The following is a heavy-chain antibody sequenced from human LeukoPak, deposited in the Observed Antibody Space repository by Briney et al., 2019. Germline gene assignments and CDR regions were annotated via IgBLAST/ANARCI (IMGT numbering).Heavy chain of an antibody. CDR3: ARGVSEY. CDR2: IYSSGAT. V-gene: IGHV4-39*07. Sequence: SETLSLTCTVSGGSISSSNYYWGWIRQPPGKGLEWIGSIYSSGATYYNPSLKSRVTISFDTSKNQFSLQLSSVTAADTAVYFCARGVSEYWGQGILVTVSS. CDR1: GGSISSSNYY. J-gene: IGHJ4*02. D-gene: IGHD5/OR15-5a*01.